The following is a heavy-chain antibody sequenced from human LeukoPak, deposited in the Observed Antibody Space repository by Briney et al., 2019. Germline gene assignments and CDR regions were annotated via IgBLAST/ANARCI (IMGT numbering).Heavy chain of an antibody. V-gene: IGHV1-2*02. CDR1: GYTFTAYY. D-gene: IGHD3-10*01. Sequence: ASLKVSCTASGYTFTAYYMHWGRQAPGHGLEWMGGINTNSGGTNSAQKFQGRVTMTRDTSISTAYMELSRLRSDDTAVYYCARAPVRLWFGELHTFDYWGQGTLVTVSS. CDR2: INTNSGGT. J-gene: IGHJ4*02. CDR3: ARAPVRLWFGELHTFDY.